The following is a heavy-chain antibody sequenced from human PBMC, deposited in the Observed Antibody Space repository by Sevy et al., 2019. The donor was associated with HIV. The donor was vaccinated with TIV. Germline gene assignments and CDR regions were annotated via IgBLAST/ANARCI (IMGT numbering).Heavy chain of an antibody. J-gene: IGHJ6*02. V-gene: IGHV4-4*07. CDR2: IYTTGST. CDR1: GGSVSSYH. CDR3: ARDGAAVAGDGLAYYYGMDA. Sequence: SETLSLTCGVSGGSVSSYHWSWIRQTAAKGLEWIGRIYTTGSTKYNPSLNSRVTLSLDTARNQISLMLTSVTAADTAVYYWARDGAAVAGDGLAYYYGMDAWGQGTTVTVSS. D-gene: IGHD6-19*01.